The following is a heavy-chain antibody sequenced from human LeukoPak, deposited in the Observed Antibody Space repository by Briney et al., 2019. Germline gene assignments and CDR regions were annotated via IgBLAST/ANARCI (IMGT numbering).Heavy chain of an antibody. CDR1: GGSISSGGYY. D-gene: IGHD3-3*01. CDR3: ARLYYDFWSGYFSAFDI. CDR2: IYYSGST. J-gene: IGHJ3*02. Sequence: SETLSLTCTVSGGSISSGGYYWSWIRQLPGKGLEWIGYIYYSGSTYYNPSLKSRVTISVDTSKNQFSLKLSSVTAADTAVYYCARLYYDFWSGYFSAFDIWGQGTMVTVSS. V-gene: IGHV4-31*03.